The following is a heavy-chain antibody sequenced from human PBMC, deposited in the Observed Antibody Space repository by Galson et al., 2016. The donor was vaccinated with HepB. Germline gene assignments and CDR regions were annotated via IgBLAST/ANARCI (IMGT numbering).Heavy chain of an antibody. J-gene: IGHJ4*02. CDR3: ARRHSDYSSDSKKYHGPYYFDY. V-gene: IGHV4-39*01. CDR1: GDSISGTSYY. D-gene: IGHD3-22*01. Sequence: SETLSLTCSVSGDSISGTSYYWNRIRQPPGKGPEWIGSGHYSGSTYYRPSLKSRVTISVDTSKNQFSLKLSSVTAADTAVYYCARRHSDYSSDSKKYHGPYYFDYWGQGTLVSVSS. CDR2: GHYSGST.